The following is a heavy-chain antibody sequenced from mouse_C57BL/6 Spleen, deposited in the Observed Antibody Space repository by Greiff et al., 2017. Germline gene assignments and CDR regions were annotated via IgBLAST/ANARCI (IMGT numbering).Heavy chain of an antibody. CDR3: ARSAEPDYFAY. CDR1: GYTFTSYW. J-gene: IGHJ2*01. V-gene: IGHV1-64*01. Sequence: VQLQQPGAELVKPGASVKLSCKASGYTFTSYWMHWVKQRPGHGLEWIGRIHPNSGSTNYNEKFKSKATLTVDKSSSTAYMQLSSLTSEYSAVYYCARSAEPDYFAYWGQGTTLTVSS. CDR2: IHPNSGST.